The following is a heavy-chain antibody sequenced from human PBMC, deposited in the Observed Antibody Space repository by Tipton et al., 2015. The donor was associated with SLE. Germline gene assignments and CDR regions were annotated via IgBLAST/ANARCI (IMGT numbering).Heavy chain of an antibody. CDR1: GGSVSSGSYY. CDR2: IYYSGST. V-gene: IGHV4-61*01. CDR3: ARDSSGSYYDAFDI. D-gene: IGHD1-26*01. J-gene: IGHJ3*02. Sequence: TLSLTCTVSGGSVSSGSYYWNWIRQSPGKGLEWIGYIYYSGSTNYNPSLKSRVTISVDTSKNQFSLKLSSVTAADTAVYYCARDSSGSYYDAFDIWGQGTMVTVSS.